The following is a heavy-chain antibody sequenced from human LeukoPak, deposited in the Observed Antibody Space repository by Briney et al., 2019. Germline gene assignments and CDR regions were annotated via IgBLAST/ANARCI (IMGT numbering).Heavy chain of an antibody. CDR1: GFTFSSYE. CDR3: ARDGDFWSGYYTALLDY. D-gene: IGHD3-3*01. Sequence: GGSLRLSCAASGFTFSSYEMNWVRQAPGKGLEWVSYISSSGSTIYYADSVKGRFTISRDNAKNSLYLQMNSLRAEDTAVYYCARDGDFWSGYYTALLDYWGQGTLVTVSS. CDR2: ISSSGSTI. J-gene: IGHJ4*02. V-gene: IGHV3-48*03.